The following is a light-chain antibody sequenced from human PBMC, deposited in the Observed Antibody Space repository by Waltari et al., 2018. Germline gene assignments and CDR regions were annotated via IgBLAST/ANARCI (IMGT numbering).Light chain of an antibody. CDR2: DVT. CDR1: SSDIGGYNY. J-gene: IGLJ3*02. Sequence: QSALTQPRSVSGSPGQSVTISCTGTSSDIGGYNYVSWYQQHPGKAPKLIIYDVTKRPSGVPDRFSASKSGNTASLTIAGLQADDEAEYYCYSYADTFTWVFGGGTKLTVL. CDR3: YSYADTFTWV. V-gene: IGLV2-11*01.